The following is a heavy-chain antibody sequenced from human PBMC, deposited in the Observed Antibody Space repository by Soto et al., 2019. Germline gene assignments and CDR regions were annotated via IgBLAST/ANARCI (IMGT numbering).Heavy chain of an antibody. J-gene: IGHJ6*02. D-gene: IGHD2-15*01. Sequence: QVQLVESGGGLVKPGGSLILSCAASGFSFSDYYMSWIRQAPGKGLEWVSYISSSGSTIYYADSVKDRFTVSRDNAKDSLWLQVNSPRAEDTAVYYCARDGYCSRDACSYGVDVWGQGTTVTVS. CDR1: GFSFSDYY. V-gene: IGHV3-11*01. CDR3: ARDGYCSRDACSYGVDV. CDR2: ISSSGSTI.